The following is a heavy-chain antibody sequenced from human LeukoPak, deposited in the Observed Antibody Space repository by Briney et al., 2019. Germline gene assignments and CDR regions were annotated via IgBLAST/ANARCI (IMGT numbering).Heavy chain of an antibody. CDR1: GYSFTSYW. CDR3: ASQHYYGSGSYYSRYYYYMDV. CDR2: IHPGDSDT. V-gene: IGHV5-51*01. D-gene: IGHD3-10*01. Sequence: GESLKISCKGSGYSFTSYWIGWVRQMPGKGLEWMGIIHPGDSDTRYSPSFQGQVTISADKSISTAYLQWSSLKASDTAMYYCASQHYYGSGSYYSRYYYYMDVWGKGTTVTVSS. J-gene: IGHJ6*03.